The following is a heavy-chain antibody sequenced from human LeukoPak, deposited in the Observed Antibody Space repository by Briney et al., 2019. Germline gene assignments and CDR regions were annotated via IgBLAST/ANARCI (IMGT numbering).Heavy chain of an antibody. J-gene: IGHJ6*03. CDR1: GFTFSSYW. CDR2: INSDGSST. D-gene: IGHD6-6*01. Sequence: PGGSLRLSCAASGFTFSSYWMHWVRQAPGKGLVWVSRINSDGSSTSYADSVKGRFTISRDNAKNTLYLQMNSLRAEGTAVYYCARGIAARLTYYYYYMDVWGKGTTVTVSS. CDR3: ARGIAARLTYYYYYMDV. V-gene: IGHV3-74*01.